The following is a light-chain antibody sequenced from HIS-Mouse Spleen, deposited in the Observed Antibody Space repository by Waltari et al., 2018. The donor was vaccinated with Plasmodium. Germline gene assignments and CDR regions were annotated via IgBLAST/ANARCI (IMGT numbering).Light chain of an antibody. J-gene: IGLJ3*02. Sequence: QSALTQPASVSGSPGQSLTISCTGTSSDVGSYNLVSWYQQNPGKAPKLMIYEGSKRPSGVSNRFSGSKSGNTASLTISGLQAEDEADYYCCSYAGSSTFVFGGGTKLTVL. CDR1: SSDVGSYNL. CDR2: EGS. CDR3: CSYAGSSTFV. V-gene: IGLV2-23*03.